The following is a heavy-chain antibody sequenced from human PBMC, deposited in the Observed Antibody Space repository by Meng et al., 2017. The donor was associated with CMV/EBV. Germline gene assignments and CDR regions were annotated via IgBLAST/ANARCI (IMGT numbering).Heavy chain of an antibody. CDR1: SFSGYY. J-gene: IGHJ5*02. Sequence: SFSGYYGSWIRPPPGKGLEWIGEINHSGSTNYTPSLKSRVTISVDTSKNQFSLKLSSVTAADTAVYYCARVRHSFVVVPAAKCCWFDPWGQGTLVTVSS. D-gene: IGHD2-2*01. CDR3: ARVRHSFVVVPAAKCCWFDP. V-gene: IGHV4-34*01. CDR2: INHSGST.